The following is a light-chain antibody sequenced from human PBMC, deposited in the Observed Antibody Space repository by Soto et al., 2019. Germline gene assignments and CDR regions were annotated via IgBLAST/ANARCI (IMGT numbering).Light chain of an antibody. V-gene: IGKV1-39*01. Sequence: DIQMTQSPSSLSASVGDRVTITCRASQSIASYLNWYQHKPGKAPNLLIYATSILKSGVPSRFSGSGSGTDFTLTTSGLHPYDCATYYSQHCSCSPTLTFGQGTNVEIK. CDR1: QSIASY. J-gene: IGKJ1*01. CDR2: ATS. CDR3: QHCSCSPTLT.